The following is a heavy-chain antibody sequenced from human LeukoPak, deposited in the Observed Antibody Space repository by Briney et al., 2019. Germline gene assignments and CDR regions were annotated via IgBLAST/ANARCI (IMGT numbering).Heavy chain of an antibody. V-gene: IGHV3-48*01. D-gene: IGHD6-13*01. Sequence: GGSLRLSCAASGFTFSSYSMNWVRQAPGKGLEWVSYISSSSSTIYYADSVKGRLTISRDNAKNSLYLQMNSLRAEDTAVYYCAREGSSWHGYFDYWGQGTLVTVSS. J-gene: IGHJ4*02. CDR3: AREGSSWHGYFDY. CDR1: GFTFSSYS. CDR2: ISSSSSTI.